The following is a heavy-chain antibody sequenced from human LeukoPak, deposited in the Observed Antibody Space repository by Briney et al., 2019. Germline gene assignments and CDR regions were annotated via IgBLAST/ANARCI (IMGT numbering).Heavy chain of an antibody. J-gene: IGHJ4*02. CDR3: ARGGDSSGYYPFDY. CDR1: GYTFTGYY. D-gene: IGHD3-22*01. CDR2: INPNSGGT. V-gene: IGHV1-2*06. Sequence: ASVKVSCKASGYTFTGYYMHWVRQAPGQGLEWMGRINPNSGGTNYAQKFQGRVTMTRDTSISTAYMELSRLRSDDTAVYYCARGGDSSGYYPFDYWGQGTLVTVSS.